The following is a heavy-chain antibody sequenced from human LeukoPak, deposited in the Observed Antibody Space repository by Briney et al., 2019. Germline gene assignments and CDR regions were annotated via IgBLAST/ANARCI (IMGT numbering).Heavy chain of an antibody. D-gene: IGHD2-15*01. CDR1: GGSISSGDYY. CDR2: IYYSGST. J-gene: IGHJ4*02. CDR3: SRGVYCSGGNCYLPLDS. Sequence: PSQTLSLTCTVSGGSISSGDYYWSWIRQPPGKGLEWIGYIYYSGSTYYNPSLKSRVTISVDTSKNQFSLKLSSVTAADTAVYYCSRGVYCSGGNCYLPLDSWGQGTLVTVSS. V-gene: IGHV4-30-4*08.